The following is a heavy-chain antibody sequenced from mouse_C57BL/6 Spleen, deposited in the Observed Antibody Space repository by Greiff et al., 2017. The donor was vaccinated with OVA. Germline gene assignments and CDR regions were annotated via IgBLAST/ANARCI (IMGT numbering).Heavy chain of an antibody. CDR2: IDPETGGT. J-gene: IGHJ1*03. CDR3: ARRGATNWYFDV. Sequence: QVQLQQSGAELVRPGASVTLSCKASGYTFTDYEMHWVKQTPVHGLEWIGAIDPETGGTAYNQKFKGKAILTADKSSSPAYMELRSLTSEDSAVYYCARRGATNWYFDVWGTGTTVTVSS. CDR1: GYTFTDYE. V-gene: IGHV1-15*01. D-gene: IGHD1-1*01.